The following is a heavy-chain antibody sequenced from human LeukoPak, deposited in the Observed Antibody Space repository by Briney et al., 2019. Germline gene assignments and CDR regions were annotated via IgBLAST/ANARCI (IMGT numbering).Heavy chain of an antibody. CDR1: GGSFSGYY. CDR3: ARLPSRYGSGSYGY. J-gene: IGHJ4*02. V-gene: IGHV4-34*01. D-gene: IGHD3-10*01. CDR2: INHSGST. Sequence: SETLSLTCAVYGGSFSGYYWSWIRQPPGKGLEWIGEINHSGSTNYNPSLKSRVTISVDTSKNQFSLKLSPVTAADTAVYYCARLPSRYGSGSYGYWGQGTLVTVSS.